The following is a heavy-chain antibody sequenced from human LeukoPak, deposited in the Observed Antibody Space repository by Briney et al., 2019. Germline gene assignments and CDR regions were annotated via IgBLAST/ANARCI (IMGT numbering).Heavy chain of an antibody. Sequence: ASVKVSCKSSRYTFSGHYMHWVRQAPGQGLEWMGIINPSGGSTTYAQKFQGRVTMTRDMSTSTIYMELSSLRSEDTAVYSCARGEYSSPRSAFDIWGQGTMVTVSS. V-gene: IGHV1-46*01. CDR3: ARGEYSSPRSAFDI. CDR2: INPSGGST. CDR1: RYTFSGHY. D-gene: IGHD6-6*01. J-gene: IGHJ3*02.